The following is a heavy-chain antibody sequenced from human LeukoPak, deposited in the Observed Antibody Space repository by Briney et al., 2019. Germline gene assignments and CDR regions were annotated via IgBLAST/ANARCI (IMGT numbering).Heavy chain of an antibody. J-gene: IGHJ4*02. CDR3: ARGGVVAAPFDY. V-gene: IGHV4-59*01. CDR2: IYYSGST. Sequence: SETLSLTCTVSGGSISSYYWSWIRQPPGKGLEWIGYIYYSGSTNYNPSLKSRVTISVDTSKNQFSLKLSSVTAADTAVYYCARGGVVAAPFDYWGQGTLVTVSS. CDR1: GGSISSYY. D-gene: IGHD5-12*01.